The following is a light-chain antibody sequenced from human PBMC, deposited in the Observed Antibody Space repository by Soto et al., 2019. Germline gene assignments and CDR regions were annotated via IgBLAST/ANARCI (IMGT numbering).Light chain of an antibody. CDR2: GAS. CDR1: QSVSSSY. CDR3: QQYGSSPRT. J-gene: IGKJ1*01. Sequence: EIVLTQSPGTLSLSPGERATLSCRASQSVSSSYLAWYQPKPGQAPRLLIYGASRRATGIPDRFSGSGSGTDFTLTISRLEPEDFAVYYCQQYGSSPRTFGQGTKVDIK. V-gene: IGKV3-20*01.